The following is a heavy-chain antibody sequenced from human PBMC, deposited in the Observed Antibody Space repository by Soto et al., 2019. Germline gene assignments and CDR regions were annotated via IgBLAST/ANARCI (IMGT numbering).Heavy chain of an antibody. CDR2: VYFVGNS. V-gene: IGHV4-39*01. Sequence: SETLSLTCTVYGDSISSASYFWGWIRQPPGKGLEWIGSVYFVGNSYYNPSLKSRVSISVDASKNQFSLRLSSMTAADTGVYYCVTFYGAYVTRVNRRYFDFWGQGTLVTVSS. CDR3: VTFYGAYVTRVNRRYFDF. CDR1: GDSISSASYF. J-gene: IGHJ4*02. D-gene: IGHD4-17*01.